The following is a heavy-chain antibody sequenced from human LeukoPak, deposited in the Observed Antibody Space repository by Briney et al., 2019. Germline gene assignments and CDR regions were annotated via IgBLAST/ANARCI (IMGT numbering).Heavy chain of an antibody. CDR1: GFTFSSYS. V-gene: IGHV3-21*01. J-gene: IGHJ3*02. CDR3: ARAQGGDAFGI. CDR2: ISSSSSYI. Sequence: GGSLRLSCAASGFTFSSYSMNWVRQAPGKGLEWVSSISSSSSYIYYADSVKGRFTISRDNAKNSLYLQMNSLRAEDTAVYYCARAQGGDAFGIWGQGTMVTVSS.